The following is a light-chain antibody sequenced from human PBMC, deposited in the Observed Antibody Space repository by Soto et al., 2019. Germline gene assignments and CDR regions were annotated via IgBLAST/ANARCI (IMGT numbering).Light chain of an antibody. V-gene: IGKV1-33*01. CDR1: QDIRKY. CDR2: GAS. CDR3: QQYYHLPPFT. Sequence: DIQMTQSPSSLSASVGDRVTITCQASQDIRKYLSWYHQKPGKAPKLLIYGASYLETGVPSRFSGSGHGIEFSFTNISLPPEDFATHYCQQYYHLPPFTFGPGTKVAI. J-gene: IGKJ3*01.